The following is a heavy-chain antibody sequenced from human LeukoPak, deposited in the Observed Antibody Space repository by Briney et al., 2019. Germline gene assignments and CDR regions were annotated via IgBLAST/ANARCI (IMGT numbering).Heavy chain of an antibody. J-gene: IGHJ3*02. CDR1: GGSISSYY. D-gene: IGHD3-3*01. CDR3: AGEGVADAFDI. Sequence: SETLSLTCTVSGGSISSYYWSWIRQPPGKGLEWIGYIYYSGSTNYNPSLKSRVTISVDTSKNQFSLKLRSVTAADTAVYYCAGEGVADAFDIWGQGTMVTVSS. CDR2: IYYSGST. V-gene: IGHV4-59*01.